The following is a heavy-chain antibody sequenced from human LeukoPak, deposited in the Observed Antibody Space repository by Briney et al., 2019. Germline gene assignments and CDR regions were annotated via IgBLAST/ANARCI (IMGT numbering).Heavy chain of an antibody. J-gene: IGHJ4*02. CDR1: GFTFTNHA. CDR3: ARLWIVGATIDY. V-gene: IGHV3-21*01. CDR2: ISSSSSYI. Sequence: PGGSLRLSCAASGFTFTNHAMSWVRQAPGKGLEWVSSISSSSSYIYYADSVKGRFTISRDNAKNSLYLQMNSLRAEDTAVYYCARLWIVGATIDYWGQGTLVTVSS. D-gene: IGHD1-26*01.